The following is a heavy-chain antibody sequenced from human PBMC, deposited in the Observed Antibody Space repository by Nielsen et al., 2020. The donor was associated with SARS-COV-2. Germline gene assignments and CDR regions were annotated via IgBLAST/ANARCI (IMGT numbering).Heavy chain of an antibody. CDR1: GYTFTSYG. Sequence: ASVKVSCKASGYTFTSYGISWVRQAPGQGLEWMGWISAYNGNTNYAQKLQGRVTMTTDTSTSTAYMELRSLRSDDTAVYYCARYFDWLLSGYYMDVWGKGTTVTVSS. J-gene: IGHJ6*03. CDR3: ARYFDWLLSGYYMDV. CDR2: ISAYNGNT. V-gene: IGHV1-18*01. D-gene: IGHD3-9*01.